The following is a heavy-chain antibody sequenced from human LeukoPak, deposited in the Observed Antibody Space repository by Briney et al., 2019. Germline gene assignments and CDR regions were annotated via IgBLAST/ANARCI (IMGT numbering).Heavy chain of an antibody. V-gene: IGHV4-39*02. CDR3: AREVQKNDDFWSGYRGHNWFDP. D-gene: IGHD3-3*01. J-gene: IGHJ5*02. CDR2: FYYTGNT. CDR1: GGSISSSSYY. Sequence: SETLSLTCTVSGGSISSSSYYWGWIRQPPGKGLEWIGSFYYTGNTYSNPSLKSRVTISVDTSKNQFSLKLSSVTAADTAVYYCAREVQKNDDFWSGYRGHNWFDPWGQGTLVTVSS.